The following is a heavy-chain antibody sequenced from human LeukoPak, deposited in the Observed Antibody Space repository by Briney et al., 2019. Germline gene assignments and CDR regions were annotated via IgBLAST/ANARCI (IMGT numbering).Heavy chain of an antibody. CDR1: GFTFSSYG. CDR3: AKDQCTRPTSDGYPAH. CDR2: IYFDGSTK. D-gene: IGHD2-8*01. Sequence: GGSLRLSCAASGFTFSSYGMHWVRQAPGKGLEWVAFIYFDGSTKYSVDSVKGGFTFARDNYKKTLYIQMNSLTPEATADYYAAKDQCTRPTSDGYPAHWGQGTLVTVSS. J-gene: IGHJ4*02. V-gene: IGHV3-30*02.